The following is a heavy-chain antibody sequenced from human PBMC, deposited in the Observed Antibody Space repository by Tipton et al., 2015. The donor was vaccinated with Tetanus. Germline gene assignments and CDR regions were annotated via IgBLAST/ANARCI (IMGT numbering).Heavy chain of an antibody. V-gene: IGHV4-31*03. D-gene: IGHD3-10*01. CDR2: IHYSGNT. Sequence: TLSLTCTVSGGSISSGDNYWSWLRQHPGKGLEWIGYIHYSGNTFYKPSLKSRVTISVDTSKKQFSLKMTSVTAADTAVYFCARASVTILRGVMIRGTGWFDPWGQGTLVTVSS. CDR3: ARASVTILRGVMIRGTGWFDP. CDR1: GGSISSGDNY. J-gene: IGHJ5*02.